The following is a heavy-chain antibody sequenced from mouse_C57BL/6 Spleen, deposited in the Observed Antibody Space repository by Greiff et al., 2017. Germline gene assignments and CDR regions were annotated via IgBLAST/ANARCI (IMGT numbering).Heavy chain of an antibody. V-gene: IGHV1-82*01. CDR3: ASSIDDGSSYDYFDY. CDR2: IYPGDGDT. J-gene: IGHJ2*01. CDR1: GYAFSSSW. Sequence: QVQLQQSGPELVKPGASVKISCKASGYAFSSSWMNWVKQRPGKGLEWIGRIYPGDGDTNYNGKVKGKATLTADKSSSTAYMQLRILTSEDAAVYFCASSIDDGSSYDYFDYWGQGTPLTVSS. D-gene: IGHD1-1*01.